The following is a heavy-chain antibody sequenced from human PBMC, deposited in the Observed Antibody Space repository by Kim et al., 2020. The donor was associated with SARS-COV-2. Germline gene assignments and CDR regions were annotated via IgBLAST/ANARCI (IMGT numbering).Heavy chain of an antibody. D-gene: IGHD6-19*01. CDR1: GFTFSSYA. CDR2: ISGNSGST. Sequence: GGSLRLSCAASGFTFSSYAMSWVRQAPGKGLEWVSTISGNSGSTYYADSVKGRFTISRDNSKNTLYVQINSLRAEDTALYYCAKLGCGWYHSDYGMDVWGQGTTVTVSS. CDR3: AKLGCGWYHSDYGMDV. J-gene: IGHJ6*02. V-gene: IGHV3-23*01.